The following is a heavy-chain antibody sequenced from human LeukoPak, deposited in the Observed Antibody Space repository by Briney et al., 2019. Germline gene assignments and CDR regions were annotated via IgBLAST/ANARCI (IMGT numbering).Heavy chain of an antibody. Sequence: GGSLRLSCAASGFTFSSYGMYWVRQAPGKGLEWVAFIRYDGSNKYYADSVKGRFTISRDNSKNTLYLQMNSLRAEDTAVYYCAKALSESQAFDIWGQGTMVTVSS. J-gene: IGHJ3*02. CDR1: GFTFSSYG. CDR2: IRYDGSNK. CDR3: AKALSESQAFDI. D-gene: IGHD1-26*01. V-gene: IGHV3-30*02.